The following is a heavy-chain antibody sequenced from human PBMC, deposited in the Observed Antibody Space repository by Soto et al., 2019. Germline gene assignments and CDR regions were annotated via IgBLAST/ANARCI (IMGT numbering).Heavy chain of an antibody. D-gene: IGHD4-17*01. CDR2: ISSSGSTI. V-gene: IGHV3-11*04. CDR3: AKDRGTVTTYYYYGMDV. CDR1: GFTFSDYY. Sequence: GGSLRLSCAASGFTFSDYYMSWIRQAPGKGLEWVSYISSSGSTIYYADSVKGRFTISRDNAKNSLYLQMNSLRAEDTAVYYCAKDRGTVTTYYYYGMDVWGQGTTVTVSS. J-gene: IGHJ6*02.